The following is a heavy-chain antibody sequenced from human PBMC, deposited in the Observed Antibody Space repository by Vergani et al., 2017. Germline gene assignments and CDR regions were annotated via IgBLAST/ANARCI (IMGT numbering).Heavy chain of an antibody. CDR2: IIPIFGTA. D-gene: IGHD3-22*01. Sequence: QVQLVQSGAEVKKPGSSVKVSCKASGGTFSSYAISWVRQAPGQGLEWMGGIIPIFGTANYAQKFQGRVTITADESTSTAYMELSSLRSEDTAVYYCARDSSGPHQIKYYYMDVWGKGTTVTVSS. J-gene: IGHJ6*03. CDR3: ARDSSGPHQIKYYYMDV. V-gene: IGHV1-69*12. CDR1: GGTFSSYA.